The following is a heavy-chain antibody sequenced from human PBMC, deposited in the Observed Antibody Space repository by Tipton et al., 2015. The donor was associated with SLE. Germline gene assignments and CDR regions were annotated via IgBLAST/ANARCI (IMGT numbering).Heavy chain of an antibody. D-gene: IGHD2-21*02. CDR1: GGSISRYH. CDR2: IFSSGFT. Sequence: GPVKPSETLSLTCTVSGGSISRYHWSWIRQPPGKGLEWIGQIFSSGFTNYHPSLKSRVTISVDTPKRQFSMKMSSVSAADPAMYYCARQGQEGDVVPNHYYYGMAVWGQGTTVTVSS. J-gene: IGHJ6*02. V-gene: IGHV4-59*01. CDR3: ARQGQEGDVVPNHYYYGMAV.